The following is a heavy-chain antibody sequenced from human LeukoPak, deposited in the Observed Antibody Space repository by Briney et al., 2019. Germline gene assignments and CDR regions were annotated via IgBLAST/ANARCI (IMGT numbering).Heavy chain of an antibody. J-gene: IGHJ6*02. D-gene: IGHD5-18*01. V-gene: IGHV3-30*03. CDR2: ISYDGSNK. CDR1: GFTFSSYG. CDR3: ARDRSTAMDNYYYYGMDV. Sequence: PGGSLRLSCAASGFTFSSYGMHWVRQAPGKGLEWVAVISYDGSNKYYADSVKGRFTISRDNSKNTLYLQMNSLRAEDTAVYYCARDRSTAMDNYYYYGMDVWGQGTTVTVSS.